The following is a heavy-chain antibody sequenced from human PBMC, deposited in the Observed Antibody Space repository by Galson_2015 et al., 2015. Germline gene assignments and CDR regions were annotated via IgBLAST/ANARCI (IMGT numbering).Heavy chain of an antibody. CDR1: GGPISNGGYY. V-gene: IGHV4-31*03. CDR2: IYYTGSN. CDR3: ARVVLPSNYLDY. Sequence: TLSLTCTVSGGPISNGGYYWTWIRQHPGKGLEWIGYIYYTGSNYYSPSLKRRVTISVETSENQFSLRLSSVTAADTAVYYFARVVLPSNYLDYWGQGTLVSVSS. J-gene: IGHJ4*02. D-gene: IGHD2-8*02.